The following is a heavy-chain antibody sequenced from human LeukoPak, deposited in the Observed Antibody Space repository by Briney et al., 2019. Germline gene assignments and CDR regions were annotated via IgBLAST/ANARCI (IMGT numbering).Heavy chain of an antibody. J-gene: IGHJ4*02. CDR1: GGSINSSDYY. CDR3: ARHATSSTSGPPYDY. V-gene: IGHV4-39*01. D-gene: IGHD5-24*01. CDR2: IYHSGSM. Sequence: SETLSLTCTVSGGSINSSDYYWGWIRQPPGKGLEWIGSIYHSGSMYASLKSRVTISVDTSKNQFSLKMSSVTATDTAVYYCARHATSSTSGPPYDYWGQGTLVTVSS.